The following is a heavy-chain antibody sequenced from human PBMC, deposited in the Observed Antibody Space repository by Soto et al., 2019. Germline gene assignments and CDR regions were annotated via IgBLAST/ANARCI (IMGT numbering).Heavy chain of an antibody. V-gene: IGHV3-23*01. CDR1: GFTFSSYA. D-gene: IGHD6-6*01. Sequence: GGSLRLSCAASGFTFSSYAMSWVRQAPGKGLEWVSAISGSGGSTYYADSVKGRFTISRDNSKNTLYLQMNSLRAEDTAVYYCAKDRGSSERSNWFDPWGQGTLVTVSS. CDR3: AKDRGSSERSNWFDP. CDR2: ISGSGGST. J-gene: IGHJ5*02.